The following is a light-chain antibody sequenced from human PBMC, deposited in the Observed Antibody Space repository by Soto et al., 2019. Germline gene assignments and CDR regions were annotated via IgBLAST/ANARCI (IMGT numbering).Light chain of an antibody. CDR2: GHK. J-gene: IGLJ1*01. CDR1: SSNIGATYD. CDR3: QSYDSSLSGSYV. Sequence: QSVLTQPPSISGAPGQRVTISCTGSSSNIGATYDVHWYQQLPGAAPKLLIYGHKNRPSGVPDRSSGSKSGTSASLTITGLQAEDEADYYCQSYDSSLSGSYVFGTGTKVTVL. V-gene: IGLV1-40*01.